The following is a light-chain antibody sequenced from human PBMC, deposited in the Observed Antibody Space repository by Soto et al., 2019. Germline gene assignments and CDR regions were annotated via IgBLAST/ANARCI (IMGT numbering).Light chain of an antibody. CDR1: QGISSY. Sequence: AIRMTQSPSSLSASTGDRVTSTCRASQGISSYLAWYQQKPGKAPKLLIYAASTLQSGVPSRFSGSGSGTDFTLTISFLQSEDFATYYCQQYYSYPRTFGQGTKVEIQ. J-gene: IGKJ1*01. CDR2: AAS. V-gene: IGKV1-8*01. CDR3: QQYYSYPRT.